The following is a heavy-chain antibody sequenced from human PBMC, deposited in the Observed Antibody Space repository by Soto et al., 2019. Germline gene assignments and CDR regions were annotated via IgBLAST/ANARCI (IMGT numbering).Heavy chain of an antibody. V-gene: IGHV4-31*03. Sequence: SETLSLTCTVSGGSISSGGYYWSWIRQHPGKGLEWIGYIYYSGSTYYNPSLKSRVTISVDTSKNQFSLKLSSVTAADTAVYYCARLQLVPAASFWFDPWGQGTLVTVSS. J-gene: IGHJ5*02. CDR3: ARLQLVPAASFWFDP. CDR2: IYYSGST. CDR1: GGSISSGGYY. D-gene: IGHD2-2*01.